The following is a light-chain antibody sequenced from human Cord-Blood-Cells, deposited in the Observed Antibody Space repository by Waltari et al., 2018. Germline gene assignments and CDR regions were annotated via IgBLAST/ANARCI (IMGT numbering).Light chain of an antibody. J-gene: IGLJ2*01. CDR1: SSDVGGYNY. Sequence: QSALTPPASVSGSPGQSITISCTGTSSDVGGYNYVSWYQQHPGKAPKLMIYDVSNRPSGVSNRFSGSKSGNTASLTISGLQAEDEDDYYCSSYTSSSNVVFGGGTKLTVL. CDR2: DVS. V-gene: IGLV2-14*01. CDR3: SSYTSSSNVV.